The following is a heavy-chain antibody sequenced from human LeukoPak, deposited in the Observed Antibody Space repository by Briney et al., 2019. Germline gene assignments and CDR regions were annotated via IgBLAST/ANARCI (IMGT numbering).Heavy chain of an antibody. V-gene: IGHV3-30*18. CDR1: GVXFSNYG. D-gene: IGHD3-22*01. Sequence: PGGSLRLSCAASGVXFSNYGMHWVREAPGKGLEWVAFISYDGNDQYYADSVKGRFTISRDNSKNTLYLQTNSLRPEDTAVYYCAKTVNFYDSRRLDYWGQGALVTVSS. CDR2: ISYDGNDQ. CDR3: AKTVNFYDSRRLDY. J-gene: IGHJ4*02.